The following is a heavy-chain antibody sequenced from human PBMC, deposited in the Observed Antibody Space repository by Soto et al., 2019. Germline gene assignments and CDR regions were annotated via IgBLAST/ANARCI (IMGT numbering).Heavy chain of an antibody. J-gene: IGHJ4*02. CDR2: IKQDGSEK. CDR3: ARDVSKLFDY. D-gene: IGHD2-8*01. Sequence: GGSLRLSCADSGFTFGNHWMNWVRQAPGKGLEWVANIKQDGSEKYYVDSVKGRFTISRDNAKNSLYLQMNSLRAEDTAVYYCARDVSKLFDYWGQGTLVTVSS. V-gene: IGHV3-7*01. CDR1: GFTFGNHW.